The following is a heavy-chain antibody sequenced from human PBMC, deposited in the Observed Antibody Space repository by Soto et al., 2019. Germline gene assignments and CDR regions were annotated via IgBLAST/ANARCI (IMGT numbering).Heavy chain of an antibody. J-gene: IGHJ6*02. CDR2: IYYSGIT. CDR3: ARHRKYYDILTGYYIPSHMDV. Sequence: SEPLSLTCTVSGASISDSSYFWGWIRQPPGKGLECIGSIYYSGITHYNQSLKSRVTISVDTSKNQFSLKLSSVTAADTAVYYCARHRKYYDILTGYYIPSHMDVWGQGTTVT. CDR1: GASISDSSYF. D-gene: IGHD3-9*01. V-gene: IGHV4-39*01.